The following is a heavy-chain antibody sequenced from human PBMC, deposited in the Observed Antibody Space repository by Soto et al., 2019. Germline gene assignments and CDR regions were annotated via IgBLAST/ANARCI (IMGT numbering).Heavy chain of an antibody. J-gene: IGHJ6*02. Sequence: PGESLKISCKGSGYSFTSYWIGWVRQMPGKGLEWMGIIYPGDSDTRYSPSFQGQVTISADKSISTAYLQWGRLKASDTAMYYCAIAFRDRGMLLHDQYYYYGMDIWGQGTPVTVSS. D-gene: IGHD2-15*01. CDR3: AIAFRDRGMLLHDQYYYYGMDI. CDR2: IYPGDSDT. V-gene: IGHV5-51*01. CDR1: GYSFTSYW.